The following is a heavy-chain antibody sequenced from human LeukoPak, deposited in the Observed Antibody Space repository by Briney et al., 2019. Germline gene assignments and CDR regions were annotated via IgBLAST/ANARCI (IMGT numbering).Heavy chain of an antibody. CDR3: ARAERGFLTDY. Sequence: GSLRLSCAASGFTFSSYSMNWVRRAPGKGLEWVSSISSSSSYIYYAASVKGRFIISRDNAKNSLYLQMNSLRAEDTAVYYCARAERGFLTDYWGQGTLVTVSS. D-gene: IGHD1-1*01. V-gene: IGHV3-21*04. CDR2: ISSSSSYI. CDR1: GFTFSSYS. J-gene: IGHJ4*02.